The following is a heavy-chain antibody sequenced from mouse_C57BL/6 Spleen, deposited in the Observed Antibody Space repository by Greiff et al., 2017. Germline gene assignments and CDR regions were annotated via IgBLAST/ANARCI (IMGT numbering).Heavy chain of an antibody. Sequence: QVQLQQPGAELVRPGPSVKLSCKASGYTFTSYWMHWVKQRPGQGLEWIGVIDPSDSYTNYNQKFKGKATLTVDTSSSTAYMQLSSLTSEDSAVYYCARQSTGTEGDYAMDYWGQGTSVTVSS. CDR3: ARQSTGTEGDYAMDY. V-gene: IGHV1-59*01. D-gene: IGHD4-1*01. CDR1: GYTFTSYW. CDR2: IDPSDSYT. J-gene: IGHJ4*01.